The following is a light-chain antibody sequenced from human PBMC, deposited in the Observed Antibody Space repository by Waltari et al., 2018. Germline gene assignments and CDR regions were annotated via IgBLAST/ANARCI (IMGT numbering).Light chain of an antibody. CDR3: QQYYSTPWT. J-gene: IGKJ1*01. Sequence: DIVMTQSPDSLAVSLGERATIHCQSSPSVLYSSDNKNFLAWYQQKPGQPPKLLIYWASTRESGVPDRFSGSGSGTDFTLTISSLQAEDVAVYYCQQYYSTPWTFAQGTKVEIK. CDR1: PSVLYSSDNKNF. CDR2: WAS. V-gene: IGKV4-1*01.